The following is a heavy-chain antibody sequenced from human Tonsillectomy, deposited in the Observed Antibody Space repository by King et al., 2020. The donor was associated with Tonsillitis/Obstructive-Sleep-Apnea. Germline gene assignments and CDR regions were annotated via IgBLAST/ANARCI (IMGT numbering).Heavy chain of an antibody. CDR1: GGSISSYY. V-gene: IGHV4-59*08. Sequence: VQLQESGPGLVKPSETLSLTCTVSGGSISSYYWRWIRQPPGKGLEWIGYIYYSGSTNYKPSLKSRVTISVDTSKNQFSLKLSSVTAADTAVYYCASRGTIRGHDAFDIWGQGTMVTVSS. CDR2: IYYSGST. D-gene: IGHD1-7*01. CDR3: ASRGTIRGHDAFDI. J-gene: IGHJ3*02.